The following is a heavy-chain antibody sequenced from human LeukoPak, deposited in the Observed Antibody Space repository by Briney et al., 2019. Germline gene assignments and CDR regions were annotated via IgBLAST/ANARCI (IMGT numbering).Heavy chain of an antibody. Sequence: SQTLSLTCAVSGGSISSGGYSWSWIRPPPGKGLEWIGYIYHSGSTYYNPSLKSRVTISVDRSKNQFSLKLSSVTAADTAVYYCARDSPHYDILTGYYTGAFDIWGQGTMVTVSS. J-gene: IGHJ3*02. CDR2: IYHSGST. CDR3: ARDSPHYDILTGYYTGAFDI. V-gene: IGHV4-30-2*01. D-gene: IGHD3-9*01. CDR1: GGSISSGGYS.